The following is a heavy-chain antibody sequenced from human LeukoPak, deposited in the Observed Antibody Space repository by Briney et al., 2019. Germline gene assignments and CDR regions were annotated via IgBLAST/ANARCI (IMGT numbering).Heavy chain of an antibody. D-gene: IGHD3-22*01. CDR2: IYPGDSDT. CDR1: GYSFTSYW. CDR3: ARQDDSSGYYYGPFDY. J-gene: IGHJ4*02. Sequence: GESLKISGKGSGYSFTSYWIGWVRQMPGKGLEWMGIIYPGDSDTRYSPSFQGQVTISAGKSISTAYLQWSSLKASDTAMYYCARQDDSSGYYYGPFDYWGQGTLVTVSS. V-gene: IGHV5-51*01.